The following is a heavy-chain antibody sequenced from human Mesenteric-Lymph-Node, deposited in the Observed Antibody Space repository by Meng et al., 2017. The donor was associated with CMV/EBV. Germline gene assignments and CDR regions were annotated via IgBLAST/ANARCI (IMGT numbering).Heavy chain of an antibody. CDR2: MNPKRGDT. D-gene: IGHD3-10*01. CDR1: FNSYD. V-gene: IGHV1-8*01. Sequence: FNSYDINWMRQATGQGLEWMGWMNPKRGDTGYAQEFQGRVTMTRDTSITTAYMELSSLRSEDTAVYFCARAARVRGLVITPDNWFDPWGQGTLVTVSS. J-gene: IGHJ5*02. CDR3: ARAARVRGLVITPDNWFDP.